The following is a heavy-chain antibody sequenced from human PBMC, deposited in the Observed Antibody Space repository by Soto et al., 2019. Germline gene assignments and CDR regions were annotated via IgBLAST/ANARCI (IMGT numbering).Heavy chain of an antibody. J-gene: IGHJ4*02. CDR3: AKHAYSDTSGYYYY. D-gene: IGHD3-22*01. CDR1: GFTFSLYA. V-gene: IGHV3-23*01. CDR2: ISDSGGST. Sequence: GGSLRLSCAASGFTFSLYAMSWVRQAPGKGREWVSAISDSGGSTSSADSVKGRFTISRDNSNNTLYLQMSSLRAEDTAVYYFAKHAYSDTSGYYYYWGQGTPVTVSS.